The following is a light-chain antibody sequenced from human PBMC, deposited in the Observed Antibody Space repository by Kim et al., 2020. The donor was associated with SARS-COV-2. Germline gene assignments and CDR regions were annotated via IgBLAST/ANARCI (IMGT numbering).Light chain of an antibody. CDR2: GRN. V-gene: IGLV3-19*01. CDR1: SLRNYY. J-gene: IGLJ3*02. Sequence: SSELTQDPAVSVALGQTVRITCQGDSLRNYYASWYQQKPRQAPVVVIYGRNDRPSGIPDRFSGSNSENTASLTITGAQAEDEANYYCNSRDSSGNHLVFGGGTQLTVL. CDR3: NSRDSSGNHLV.